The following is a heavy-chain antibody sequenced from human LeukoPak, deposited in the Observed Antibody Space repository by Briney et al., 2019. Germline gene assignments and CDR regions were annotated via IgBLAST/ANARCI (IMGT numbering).Heavy chain of an antibody. Sequence: SETLSLTCTVSGGSISSSSYYWGWIRQPPGKGLEWIGSIYYSGSTYYNPSLKSRVTISVDTSKNQFSLKLSSVTAADTAVYYCARVQLWFGDRHLDYWGQGTLVTVSS. D-gene: IGHD3-10*01. CDR3: ARVQLWFGDRHLDY. J-gene: IGHJ4*02. CDR1: GGSISSSSYY. CDR2: IYYSGST. V-gene: IGHV4-39*07.